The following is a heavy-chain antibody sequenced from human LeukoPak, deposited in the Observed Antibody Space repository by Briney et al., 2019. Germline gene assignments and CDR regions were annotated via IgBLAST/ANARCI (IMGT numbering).Heavy chain of an antibody. CDR2: VIPIFGTA. CDR3: AHARDCSSTSCYQYYFDY. CDR1: GGTFSSDT. J-gene: IGHJ4*02. D-gene: IGHD2-2*01. V-gene: IGHV1-69*06. Sequence: SVKVSCKASGGTFSSDTVSWVRQAPGQGLEWMGGVIPIFGTANYAQKFQGRVTITADKSTSTAYMELSSMRSEDPAVYYCAHARDCSSTSCYQYYFDYWGQGTLVTVSS.